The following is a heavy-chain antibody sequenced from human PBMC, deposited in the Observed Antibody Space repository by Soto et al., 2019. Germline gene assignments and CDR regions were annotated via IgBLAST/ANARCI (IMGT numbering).Heavy chain of an antibody. CDR1: GFSLTTNGVG. V-gene: IGHV2-5*02. Sequence: QITLKESGPTVVKPTQTLTLTCNFSGFSLTTNGVGVGWIRQPPGKALEWLALIYWDDDRRYSPSLRSRLTSSTDISKSHVVLTLTDMGPVDAATYFCVHHVTGGCFDVWGQGTRVTVSS. J-gene: IGHJ3*01. CDR3: VHHVTGGCFDV. CDR2: IYWDDDR. D-gene: IGHD3-10*02.